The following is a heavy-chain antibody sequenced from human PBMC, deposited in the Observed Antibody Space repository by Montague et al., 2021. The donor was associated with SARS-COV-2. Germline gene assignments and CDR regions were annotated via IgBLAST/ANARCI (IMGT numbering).Heavy chain of an antibody. Sequence: PALVKPTQTLTLTCTFSGFSLRSDDEGVAWIRQSPGQAPEWLAVIYWNGDKRYSPSLQRRLTITKDTSENQVVLTMTNMDPVDTATYYCAHRGMIRGLIFDYWGQGTLVTVSS. CDR2: IYWNGDK. D-gene: IGHD3-10*01. J-gene: IGHJ4*02. CDR3: AHRGMIRGLIFDY. V-gene: IGHV2-5*01. CDR1: GFSLRSDDEG.